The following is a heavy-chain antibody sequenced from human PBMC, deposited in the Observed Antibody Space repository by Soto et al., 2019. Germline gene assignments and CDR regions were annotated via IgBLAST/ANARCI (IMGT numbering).Heavy chain of an antibody. J-gene: IGHJ3*01. CDR2: ISFDGSNK. CDR1: GFTFSNYA. D-gene: IGHD6-19*01. CDR3: STSPGIAVASAFDF. V-gene: IGHV3-30-3*01. Sequence: VGSLRLSCVASGFTFSNYAMHWVRQTPGKGLEWVAVISFDGSNKYYADSVKGRFTISRDNSKQTVYLQTNSLRPDDSALFYCSTSPGIAVASAFDFWGQGTKVTVSS.